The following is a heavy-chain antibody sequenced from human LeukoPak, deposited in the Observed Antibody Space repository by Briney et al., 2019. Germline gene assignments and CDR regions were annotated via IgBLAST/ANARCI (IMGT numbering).Heavy chain of an antibody. D-gene: IGHD6-19*01. V-gene: IGHV4-39*01. CDR2: IYYSGST. CDR3: ARHFGPVAGTLDY. J-gene: IGHJ4*02. CDR1: GGSISSSSYY. Sequence: SETLSLTCTVSGGSISSSSYYWGWIRQPPGKGLEWIGSIYYSGSTYYNPSLKSRVTISVDTSKNQFSLKLSSVTAADMAVYYCARHFGPVAGTLDYWGQGTLVTVSS.